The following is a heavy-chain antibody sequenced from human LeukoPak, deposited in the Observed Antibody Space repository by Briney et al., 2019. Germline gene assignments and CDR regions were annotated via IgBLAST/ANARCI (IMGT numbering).Heavy chain of an antibody. V-gene: IGHV1-18*01. D-gene: IGHD3-16*01. CDR2: ISAYNGNT. CDR1: GYTFTSYG. CDR3: ARDGARNYYYYYMDV. Sequence: ASVKVSCTASGYTFTSYGISWVRQAPGQGLEWMGWISAYNGNTNYAQKLQGRVTMTTDTSTSTAYMELRSLRSDDTAVYYCARDGARNYYYYYMDVWGKGTTVTVSS. J-gene: IGHJ6*03.